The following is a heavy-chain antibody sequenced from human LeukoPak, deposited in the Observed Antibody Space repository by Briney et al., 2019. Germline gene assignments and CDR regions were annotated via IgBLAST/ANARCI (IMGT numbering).Heavy chain of an antibody. D-gene: IGHD3-10*01. CDR3: ARVPLWFGELLSFDY. CDR1: GGSISSSSYY. V-gene: IGHV4-39*01. CDR2: IYYSGST. J-gene: IGHJ4*02. Sequence: PSETLSLTCTVSGGSISSSSYYWGWIRQPPGKGLEWIGSIYYSGSTYYNPSLKSRVTISVDTSKNQFSLKLSSVTAADTAVYYCARVPLWFGELLSFDYWGQGTLVTVSS.